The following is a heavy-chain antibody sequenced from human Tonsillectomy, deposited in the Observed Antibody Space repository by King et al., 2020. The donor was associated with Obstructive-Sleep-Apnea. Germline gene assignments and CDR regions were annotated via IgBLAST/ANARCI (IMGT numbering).Heavy chain of an antibody. CDR2: ISGTGRST. J-gene: IGHJ4*02. CDR3: VTELRKYFDY. D-gene: IGHD3-10*01. V-gene: IGHV3-23*04. CDR1: GFTFNTYA. Sequence: VQLVESGGGLVQPGGSLRLSCAASGFTFNTYAMSWVRQAPGKGLEWVSAISGTGRSTYYADSVKGRFTISRDNSKNTLYLQMDSLRAEDTAVYICVTELRKYFDYWGQGALVTVSS.